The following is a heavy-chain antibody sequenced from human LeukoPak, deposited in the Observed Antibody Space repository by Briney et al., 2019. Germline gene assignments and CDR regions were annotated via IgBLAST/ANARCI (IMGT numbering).Heavy chain of an antibody. Sequence: GGSLRLSCAASGFTFSSYAMTWVRQAPGRGLEWVSTISDSGSGTYYADSVKGRFTISRDNSKNTLYLQMNSLRVEDTAVYYCARGGGYVPRGSLDYWGQGTLVTVSS. CDR1: GFTFSSYA. CDR2: ISDSGSGT. V-gene: IGHV3-23*01. CDR3: ARGGGYVPRGSLDY. J-gene: IGHJ4*02. D-gene: IGHD5-12*01.